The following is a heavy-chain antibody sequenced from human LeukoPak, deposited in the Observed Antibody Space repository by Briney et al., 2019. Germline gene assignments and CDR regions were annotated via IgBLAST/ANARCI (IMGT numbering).Heavy chain of an antibody. CDR1: GFTFWINT. D-gene: IGHD3-16*01. J-gene: IGHJ4*02. Sequence: PGGSLRLSCAASGFTFWINTMNWFRQAPGKGLEWVSSITSTSHLYYADSVKGRFTISRDNAKDSLYLQMNSLRAEDTAVYYCVARLIYWGPGTLVTVSS. V-gene: IGHV3-21*04. CDR2: ITSTSHL. CDR3: VARLIY.